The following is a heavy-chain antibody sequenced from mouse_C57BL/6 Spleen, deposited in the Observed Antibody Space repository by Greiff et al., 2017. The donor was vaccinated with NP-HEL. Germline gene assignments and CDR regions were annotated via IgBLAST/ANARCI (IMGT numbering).Heavy chain of an antibody. Sequence: QVHVKQSGAELARPGASVKMSCKASGYTFTSYTMHWVKQRPGQGLEWIGYINPSSGYTKYNQKFKDKATLTADKSSSTAYMQLSSLTSEDSAVYYCGIYDYDAMDEWGQGTAVT. D-gene: IGHD2-3*01. J-gene: IGHJ4*01. V-gene: IGHV1-4*01. CDR2: INPSSGYT. CDR1: GYTFTSYT. CDR3: GIYDYDAMDE.